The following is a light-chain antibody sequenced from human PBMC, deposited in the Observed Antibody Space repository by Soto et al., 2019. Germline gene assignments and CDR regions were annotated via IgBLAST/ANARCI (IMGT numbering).Light chain of an antibody. CDR3: HQYNKWPYS. CDR1: QSVSSN. CDR2: DAS. Sequence: EIVMTQSPATLSVSPGERATLSCRASQSVSSNLAWYQQKPGQAPRLFIYDASIRATGVPPRISGSGSGTGFTLTISSLQSEDFAVYYCHQYNKWPYSFGQGTKLEIK. J-gene: IGKJ2*03. V-gene: IGKV3-15*01.